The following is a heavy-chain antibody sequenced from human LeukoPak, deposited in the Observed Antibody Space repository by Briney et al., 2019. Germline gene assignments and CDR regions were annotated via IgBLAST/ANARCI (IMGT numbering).Heavy chain of an antibody. D-gene: IGHD6-19*01. Sequence: SETLSLTCTVSGGSISYYYWRWIRQAAGKGLEWIGRIDSSGNTNYNPSFKSRVTMSVDTSKNQLYLRLSSVTAADTAVYYCARDAGWSVDYWGQGTLVTVSS. J-gene: IGHJ4*02. CDR3: ARDAGWSVDY. CDR1: GGSISYYY. V-gene: IGHV4-4*07. CDR2: IDSSGNT.